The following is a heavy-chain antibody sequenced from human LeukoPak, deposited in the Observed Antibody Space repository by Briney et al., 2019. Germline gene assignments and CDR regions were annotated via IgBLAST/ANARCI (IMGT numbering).Heavy chain of an antibody. V-gene: IGHV1-18*01. J-gene: IGHJ4*02. D-gene: IGHD3-22*01. CDR3: AAHSFGYYEY. Sequence: ASVKVSCKTSGYTFTTYYITWVRQAPGQGLEWMGWISAYNGNTNYAQKLQGGVTMTTDTSTSTVYMELRSLRSDDTAMYYCAAHSFGYYEYWGQGTLVTVSS. CDR2: ISAYNGNT. CDR1: GYTFTTYY.